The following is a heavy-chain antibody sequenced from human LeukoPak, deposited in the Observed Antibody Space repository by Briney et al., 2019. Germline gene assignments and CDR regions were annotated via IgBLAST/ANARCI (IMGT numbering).Heavy chain of an antibody. CDR3: AKSIAGEVYCSSTSCSYDY. CDR1: GFTFSNYA. Sequence: GGSLRLSCAASGFTFSNYAMSWVRQAPGQGLEWVSAISGGGSTTYSADSVKGRFTISRDNSKNTLYLQMNSLRAEDTAVYYCAKSIAGEVYCSSTSCSYDYWGQGTLVTVSS. D-gene: IGHD2-2*01. CDR2: ISGGGSTT. J-gene: IGHJ4*02. V-gene: IGHV3-23*01.